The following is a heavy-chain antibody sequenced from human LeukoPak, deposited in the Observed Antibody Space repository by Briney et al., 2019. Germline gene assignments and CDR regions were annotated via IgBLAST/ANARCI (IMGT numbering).Heavy chain of an antibody. D-gene: IGHD1-26*01. V-gene: IGHV4-4*09. Sequence: SETLSLTCTVSGGSISGYYWSWIRQPPGKGLEWIGYIYTSGSTDYNPSLKSRVTISVDTSKNQFSLRLSSVTAADTAKYFCARAYSRSYSHFDDWGQGTLVTVSS. CDR2: IYTSGST. CDR3: ARAYSRSYSHFDD. CDR1: GGSISGYY. J-gene: IGHJ4*02.